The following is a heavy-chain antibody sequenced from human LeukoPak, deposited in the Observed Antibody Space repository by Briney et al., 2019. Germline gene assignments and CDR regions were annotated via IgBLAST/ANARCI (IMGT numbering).Heavy chain of an antibody. CDR3: ARETSGGDLHPTGYFDY. CDR2: ISGYNGRT. J-gene: IGHJ4*02. CDR1: GYNFPVFG. Sequence: GASVKVSCKTSGYNFPVFGISWVRQAPGQGLEWMGWISGYNGRTIYAQTVQDRVTITTDTSTRTVYMELRSLKPNDTAVYYCARETSGGDLHPTGYFDYWGQGSLVIVSS. D-gene: IGHD1-1*01. V-gene: IGHV1-18*01.